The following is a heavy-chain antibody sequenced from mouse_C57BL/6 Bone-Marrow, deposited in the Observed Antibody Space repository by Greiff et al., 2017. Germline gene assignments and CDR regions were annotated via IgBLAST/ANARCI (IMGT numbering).Heavy chain of an antibody. Sequence: QVQLKESGAELAKPGASVKLSCKASGYTFTSYWMHWVKQRPGQGLEWIGYINPSSGYTKYNQKFKDKATLTADKSSSTAYMQLSSLTYEDSAVYYCATGWLLPPYYFDYWGQGTTLTVSS. CDR2: INPSSGYT. J-gene: IGHJ2*01. V-gene: IGHV1-7*01. D-gene: IGHD2-3*01. CDR1: GYTFTSYW. CDR3: ATGWLLPPYYFDY.